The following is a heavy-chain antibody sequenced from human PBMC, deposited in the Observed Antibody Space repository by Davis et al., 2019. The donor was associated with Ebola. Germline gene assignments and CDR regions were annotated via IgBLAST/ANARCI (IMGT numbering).Heavy chain of an antibody. Sequence: SETLSLTCTVSGGSVNSGSYYWTWIRQPPGKGLEWIGNVYYSGTTTYNPSLKSPVTISVDTSENQFSLKLSSVTAADTAVYYCARGSYDYGDYVAGGDAFDIWGQGTMVTVSS. V-gene: IGHV4-61*01. CDR3: ARGSYDYGDYVAGGDAFDI. D-gene: IGHD4-17*01. CDR2: VYYSGTT. J-gene: IGHJ3*02. CDR1: GGSVNSGSYY.